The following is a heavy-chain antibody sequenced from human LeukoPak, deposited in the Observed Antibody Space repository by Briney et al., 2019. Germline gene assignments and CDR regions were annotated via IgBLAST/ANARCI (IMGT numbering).Heavy chain of an antibody. CDR1: GYTSTSYD. J-gene: IGHJ3*02. V-gene: IGHV1-8*03. Sequence: GASVKVSCKASGYTSTSYDINWVRQATGQGLEWMGWMNPNSGNTGYAQKFQGRVTITRNTSISTAYMELSSLRSEDTAVYYCARPKLGQGDAFDIWGQGTMVTVSS. CDR2: MNPNSGNT. CDR3: ARPKLGQGDAFDI. D-gene: IGHD7-27*01.